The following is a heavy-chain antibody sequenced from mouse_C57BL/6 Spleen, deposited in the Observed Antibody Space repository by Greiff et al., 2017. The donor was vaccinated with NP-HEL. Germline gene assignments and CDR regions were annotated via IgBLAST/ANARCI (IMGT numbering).Heavy chain of an antibody. J-gene: IGHJ4*01. CDR2: INPSSGYT. D-gene: IGHD2-1*01. CDR3: ARDGNPRAMDY. CDR1: GSTFTSYT. V-gene: IGHV1-4*01. Sequence: QVQLQQSGAELARPGASVKMSCKASGSTFTSYTMHWVKQRPGQGLEWIGYINPSSGYTKYNQKFKDKATLTADKSSSTAYMQLSSLTSEDSAVYYCARDGNPRAMDYWGQGTSVTVSS.